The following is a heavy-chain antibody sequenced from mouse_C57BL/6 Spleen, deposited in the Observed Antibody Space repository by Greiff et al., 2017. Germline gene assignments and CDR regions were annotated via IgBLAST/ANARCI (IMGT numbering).Heavy chain of an antibody. CDR3: ARDGYDYYYAMDY. V-gene: IGHV1-80*01. D-gene: IGHD2-4*01. J-gene: IGHJ4*01. CDR1: GYAFSSYW. CDR2: IYPGDGDT. Sequence: VTLVESGAELVKPGASVKISCKASGYAFSSYWMNWVKQRPGKGIEWIGQIYPGDGDTNYNGKFKGKATLTADKSSSTAYMQLSSLTSADSAVYFCARDGYDYYYAMDYWVQGTSVTVSS.